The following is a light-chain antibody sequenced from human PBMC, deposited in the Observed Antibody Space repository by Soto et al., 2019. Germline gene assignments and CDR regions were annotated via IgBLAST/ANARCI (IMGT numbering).Light chain of an antibody. V-gene: IGLV4-69*01. Sequence: QLVLTQSPSASASLGASVKLTCTLSSGHTNYAIAWHQLQPEKGPRYLMKVNSDGRHSKGDGIPDRFSGSSSGAERYLTISSLRSEDEADYYCLTWGAGIWVFGGGTKVTVL. CDR2: VNSDGRH. CDR1: SGHTNYA. CDR3: LTWGAGIWV. J-gene: IGLJ3*02.